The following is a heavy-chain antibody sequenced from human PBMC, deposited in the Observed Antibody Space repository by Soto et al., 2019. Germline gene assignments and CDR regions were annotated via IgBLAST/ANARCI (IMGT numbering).Heavy chain of an antibody. V-gene: IGHV1-69*01. D-gene: IGHD5-18*01. CDR1: GGTFSSYA. CDR2: IIPIFGTA. Sequence: QVQLVQSGAEVKKPGSSVKVSCKASGGTFSSYAISWVRQAPRQGLEWMGGIIPIFGTANYAQKFQGRVTITADESTSTAYMELSSLRSEDTAVYYCARYTRDTAMVTRWFDPWGQGTLVTVSS. CDR3: ARYTRDTAMVTRWFDP. J-gene: IGHJ5*02.